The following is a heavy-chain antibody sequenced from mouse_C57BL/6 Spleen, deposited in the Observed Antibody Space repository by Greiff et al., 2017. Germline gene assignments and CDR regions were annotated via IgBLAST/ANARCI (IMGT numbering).Heavy chain of an antibody. V-gene: IGHV1-64*01. D-gene: IGHD2-4*01. J-gene: IGHJ3*01. CDR2: IHPNSGST. Sequence: QVQLQQPGAELVKPGASVKLSCKASGYTFTSYWMHWVKQRPGQGLEWIGMIHPNSGSTNYNEKFKSKATLTVDKSSSTAYMQLGSLTSEDSAVYYCAGALYYDYDGAWFAYWGQGTLVTVSA. CDR3: AGALYYDYDGAWFAY. CDR1: GYTFTSYW.